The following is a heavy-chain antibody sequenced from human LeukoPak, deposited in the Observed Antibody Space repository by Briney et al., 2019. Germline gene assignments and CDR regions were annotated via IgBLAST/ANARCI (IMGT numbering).Heavy chain of an antibody. CDR2: IYSGDNT. Sequence: PGGSLRLSCAASGFTVSTNYMSWVRQAPGKGLEWVSVIYSGDNTYYADSVKGRFTISRDNAKNSLYLQMDSLRAEETAVYYCVRNEGSFWGQGTLVTVSS. V-gene: IGHV3-53*01. D-gene: IGHD1-26*01. J-gene: IGHJ4*02. CDR1: GFTVSTNY. CDR3: VRNEGSF.